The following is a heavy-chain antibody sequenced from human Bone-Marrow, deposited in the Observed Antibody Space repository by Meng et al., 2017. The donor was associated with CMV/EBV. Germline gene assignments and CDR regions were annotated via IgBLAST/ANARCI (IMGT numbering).Heavy chain of an antibody. CDR1: GFTFNSHV. CDR2: ISYNGNKK. CDR3: ARDLVAAPGGFDYFYGMDV. Sequence: GESLKISCTASGFTFNSHVMYWVRQAPGKGPECVAVISYNGNKKYYIDSVKGRFTISRDNSKSTLYLHMNSLRSDDTSVYYCARDLVAAPGGFDYFYGMDVWGQGTTVTVSS. D-gene: IGHD6-13*01. J-gene: IGHJ6*02. V-gene: IGHV3-30-3*01.